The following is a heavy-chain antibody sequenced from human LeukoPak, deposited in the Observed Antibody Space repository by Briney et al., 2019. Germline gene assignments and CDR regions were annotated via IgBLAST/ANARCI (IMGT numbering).Heavy chain of an antibody. D-gene: IGHD6-19*01. CDR2: ISSSSSYI. J-gene: IGHJ5*02. CDR3: ARGAYSSGWYWFDP. V-gene: IGHV3-21*01. CDR1: GFTFSSYS. Sequence: GGSLRLSCAASGFTFSSYSMNWVRQAPGKGLEWVSSISSSSSYIYYADSVKGRFTISIDNAKNSLYLQMNSLRAEDTAVYYCARGAYSSGWYWFDPWGQGTPVTVSS.